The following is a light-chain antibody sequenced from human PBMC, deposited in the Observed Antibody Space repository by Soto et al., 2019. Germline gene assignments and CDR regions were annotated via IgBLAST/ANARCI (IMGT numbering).Light chain of an antibody. CDR1: QSVSSSY. V-gene: IGKV3-20*01. CDR3: QQYGSTRT. CDR2: GAY. Sequence: EIVLTQSPGTLSLSPGERATLSCRASQSVSSSYLAWYQQKPGQAPRLLIYGAYSRATGIPDRFSGSGSGTDFTLNISRLEPEDFAVDYCQQYGSTRTFGQGTKVEIK. J-gene: IGKJ1*01.